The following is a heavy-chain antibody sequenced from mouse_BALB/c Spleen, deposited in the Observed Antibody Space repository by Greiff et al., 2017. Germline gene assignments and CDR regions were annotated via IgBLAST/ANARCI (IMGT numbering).Heavy chain of an antibody. Sequence: QVQLKQSGAELARPGASVKMSCKASGYTFTSYTMHWVKQRPGQGLEWIGYINPSSGYTNCNQKFKDKATLTADKSSSTAYMQLSSLTSEDSAVYYCARSWVLRAGAMDYWGQGTSVTVSS. CDR3: ARSWVLRAGAMDY. V-gene: IGHV1-4*01. J-gene: IGHJ4*01. CDR2: INPSSGYT. CDR1: GYTFTSYT. D-gene: IGHD2-3*01.